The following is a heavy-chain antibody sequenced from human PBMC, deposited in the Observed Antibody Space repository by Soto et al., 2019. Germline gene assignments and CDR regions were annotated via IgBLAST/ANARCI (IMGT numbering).Heavy chain of an antibody. Sequence: QVQLVQSGAEVKKPGSSVKFSCKASGGTFSSYAISWVRQAPGQGLEWMGGIIPIFGTANYAQKFQGRVTITADESTSTADMALRSLRSEDTAVYYCARDRVFGVVITRYYYYYGMEVWGQGTTVTVSS. D-gene: IGHD3-3*01. CDR1: GGTFSSYA. CDR2: IIPIFGTA. J-gene: IGHJ6*02. CDR3: ARDRVFGVVITRYYYYYGMEV. V-gene: IGHV1-69*01.